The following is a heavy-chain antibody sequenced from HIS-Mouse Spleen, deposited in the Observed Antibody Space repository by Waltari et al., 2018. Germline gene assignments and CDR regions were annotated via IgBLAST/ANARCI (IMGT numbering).Heavy chain of an antibody. CDR1: GFTFSNAW. J-gene: IGHJ4*02. Sequence: EVQLVESGGGLVKPGGSLRLSCAASGFTFSNAWMSWVRQAPGKGVVWGGRIIRKTEGGTPDYAAPVKGRFTIARDDSKNTLYLQMNSRKTEDTAVYYCTTGEVGIDYWGQGTLVTVSS. V-gene: IGHV3-15*01. CDR3: TTGEVGIDY. CDR2: IIRKTEGGTP. D-gene: IGHD2-21*01.